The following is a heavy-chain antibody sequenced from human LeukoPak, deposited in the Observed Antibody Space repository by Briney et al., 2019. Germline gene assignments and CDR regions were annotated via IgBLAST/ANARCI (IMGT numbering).Heavy chain of an antibody. CDR3: ARGAVLRYFDWFSTEGRGFDY. V-gene: IGHV1-2*02. CDR2: INPNSGGT. Sequence: ASVKVSCKASGYTFTGYYMHWVRQAPGQGLEWMGWINPNSGGTNYAQKLQGRVTMTTDTSTSTAYMELRSLRSDDTAVYYCARGAVLRYFDWFSTEGRGFDYWGQGTLVTVSS. CDR1: GYTFTGYY. J-gene: IGHJ4*02. D-gene: IGHD3-9*01.